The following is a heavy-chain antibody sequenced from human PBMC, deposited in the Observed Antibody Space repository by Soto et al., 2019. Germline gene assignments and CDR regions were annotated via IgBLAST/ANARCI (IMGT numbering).Heavy chain of an antibody. CDR1: GGSISSGDYY. Sequence: QVQLQESGPGLVRPSQTLSLTCTVSGGSISSGDYYWSWIRQHPGRGLEWIGYGYYSGITFYTPSLKRRLTISVDTSKNPFYLRLGSVTAADTAVYYCAREMFSRTWYPGDWGQGTLVTVSS. J-gene: IGHJ4*02. V-gene: IGHV4-31*03. CDR3: AREMFSRTWYPGD. CDR2: GYYSGIT. D-gene: IGHD6-13*01.